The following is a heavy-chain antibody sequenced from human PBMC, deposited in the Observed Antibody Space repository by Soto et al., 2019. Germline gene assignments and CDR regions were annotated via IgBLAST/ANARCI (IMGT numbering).Heavy chain of an antibody. CDR1: GGSTSSDNY. Sequence: PSETLSLTCTVSGGSTSSDNYWSWIRQPPGKGLEWLGYIYYSGGTNYNPSLKSRVTISLDKSKSQFSLRLISVTAADTAVYYCTREQSDDNYFDPWGQGTLVTVSS. CDR2: IYYSGGT. V-gene: IGHV4-59*01. J-gene: IGHJ5*02. D-gene: IGHD6-19*01. CDR3: TREQSDDNYFDP.